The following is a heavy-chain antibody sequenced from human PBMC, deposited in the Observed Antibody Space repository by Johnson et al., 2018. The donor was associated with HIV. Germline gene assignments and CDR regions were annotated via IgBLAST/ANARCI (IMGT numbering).Heavy chain of an antibody. CDR3: AMGGVHCSGGSCYSRNAFDI. D-gene: IGHD2-15*01. J-gene: IGHJ3*02. Sequence: QVQLVESGGGLVQPGGSLRLSCVTSGFSVSRSYMNWVRQAPGEGLEWVAVTSNDGTNTYYADSVKGRFTISRDNSKNTLYLEMNSLRAEDTAMYYCAMGGVHCSGGSCYSRNAFDIWGQGTMVTVSS. V-gene: IGHV3-30*03. CDR1: GFSVSRSY. CDR2: TSNDGTNT.